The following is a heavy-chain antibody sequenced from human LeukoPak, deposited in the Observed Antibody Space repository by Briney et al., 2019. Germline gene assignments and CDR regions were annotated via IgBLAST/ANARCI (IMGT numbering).Heavy chain of an antibody. CDR1: GYSFTSYW. D-gene: IGHD1-26*01. CDR3: ARLRTTTLDY. J-gene: IGHJ4*02. V-gene: IGHV5-51*01. CDR2: IYHGDSDT. Sequence: GGSPKISCKGSGYSFTSYWSGWWRQLPGKGLEGMGIIYHGDSDTRYSASFQGQVTISADKSISTAYLQWSSLKASDTAMYYCARLRTTTLDYRGQGTLVTVSS.